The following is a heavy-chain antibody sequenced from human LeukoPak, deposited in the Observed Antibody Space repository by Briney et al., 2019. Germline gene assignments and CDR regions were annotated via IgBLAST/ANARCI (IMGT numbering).Heavy chain of an antibody. CDR1: GFTVSSNY. D-gene: IGHD3-3*01. CDR3: ARLKYYDFWSGYYPRYFDY. J-gene: IGHJ4*02. V-gene: IGHV3-66*02. Sequence: PGGSLRLSCAASGFTVSSNYMSWVRQAPGKGLEWVSVIYSGGSTYYADSVKGRFTISRDNSNNTLYLQMNSLRAEDTAVYYCARLKYYDFWSGYYPRYFDYWGQGTLVTVSS. CDR2: IYSGGST.